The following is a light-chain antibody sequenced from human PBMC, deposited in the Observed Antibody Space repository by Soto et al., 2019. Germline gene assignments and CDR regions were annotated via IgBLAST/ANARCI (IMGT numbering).Light chain of an antibody. J-gene: IGKJ5*01. V-gene: IGKV3-15*01. CDR3: QQRSNWPLIT. CDR2: GAS. Sequence: DIVLTQSPGTLSWSPGERATLSCRASQSVSSNYLAWYQQKPGQAPRLLIFGASTRATGIPARFSGSGSGTEFTLTISSLQSEDFAVYYCQQRSNWPLITFGQGTRLEIK. CDR1: QSVSSNY.